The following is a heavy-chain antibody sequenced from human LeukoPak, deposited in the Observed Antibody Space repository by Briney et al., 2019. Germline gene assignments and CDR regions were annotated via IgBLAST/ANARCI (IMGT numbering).Heavy chain of an antibody. D-gene: IGHD3-22*01. CDR3: SHDSTGYRDY. V-gene: IGHV4-39*01. CDR2: IYYSGST. J-gene: IGHJ4*02. Sequence: PSETLSLTCTVSGGSISSSNYYWGWIRQPPGKGLERIGSIYYSGSTYYNPSLKSRVTISVDTSKNQFSLKLSSVTAADTAVYYCSHDSTGYRDYWGQGTLVTVSS. CDR1: GGSISSSNYY.